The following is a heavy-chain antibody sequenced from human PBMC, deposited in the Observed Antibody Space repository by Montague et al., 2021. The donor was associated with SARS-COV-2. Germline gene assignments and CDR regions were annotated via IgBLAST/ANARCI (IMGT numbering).Heavy chain of an antibody. CDR3: ARFPTSYYYDSKAAPATPDAFDI. Sequence: SETLSLTCTVSGGSIGSSSYYWGWIRQPPGKGLEWIGSIYYSGSTYYSPSLKSRVTISVDTSKNQFSLKLSSVTAADTAVYYCARFPTSYYYDSKAAPATPDAFDIWGQGTMVTVSS. V-gene: IGHV4-39*01. D-gene: IGHD3-22*01. CDR2: IYYSGST. CDR1: GGSIGSSSYY. J-gene: IGHJ3*02.